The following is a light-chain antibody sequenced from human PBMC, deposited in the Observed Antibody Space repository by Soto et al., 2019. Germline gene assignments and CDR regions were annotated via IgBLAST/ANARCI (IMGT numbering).Light chain of an antibody. CDR2: GVS. CDR1: QSIGSN. CDR3: QQRSDWPPIT. Sequence: EIVMTQSPATLSVSPGDRATLSCRASQSIGSNLAWYQQKPGQAPRLLVYGVSTRATGIPASFSGSGSGTDFTLTITSLEPEDFAVYYCQQRSDWPPITFGQGTRLEIK. J-gene: IGKJ5*01. V-gene: IGKV3-15*01.